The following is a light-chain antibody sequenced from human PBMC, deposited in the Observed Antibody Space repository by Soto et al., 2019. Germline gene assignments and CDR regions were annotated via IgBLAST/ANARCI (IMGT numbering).Light chain of an antibody. Sequence: NFMLTQPHSVSESPGKTVTISCTRSSGRIASNYVQWYQQRPGSSPTTVIYEDNQRSSGVPDRFSGSIDRSSNSASLTISGLKTEDEAVYYCQSYDSSIWVFGGGTKLTVL. V-gene: IGLV6-57*01. CDR3: QSYDSSIWV. J-gene: IGLJ3*02. CDR1: SGRIASNY. CDR2: EDN.